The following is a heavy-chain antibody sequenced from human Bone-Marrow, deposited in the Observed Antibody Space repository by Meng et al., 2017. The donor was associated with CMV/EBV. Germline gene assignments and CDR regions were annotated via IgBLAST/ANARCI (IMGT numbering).Heavy chain of an antibody. V-gene: IGHV4-39*07. J-gene: IGHJ4*02. CDR2: IYYSGST. D-gene: IGHD5-24*01. CDR3: ARGGGDGYSRGGFDY. CDR1: GGSISSSSYY. Sequence: SETLSLTCTVSGGSISSSSYYWGWIRQPPGKGLEWIGSIYYSGSTYYNPSLKSRVTISVDTSKNQFSLKLTSMTAADTAVYYCARGGGDGYSRGGFDYWGQGTLVTVSS.